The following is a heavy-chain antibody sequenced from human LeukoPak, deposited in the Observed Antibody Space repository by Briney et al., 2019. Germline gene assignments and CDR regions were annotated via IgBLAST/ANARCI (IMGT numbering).Heavy chain of an antibody. CDR1: GFTFSDYS. CDR3: ARDGDYGDYFGY. J-gene: IGHJ4*02. D-gene: IGHD4-17*01. CDR2: IKQDGSEK. Sequence: PGGSLRLSCAASGFTFSDYSMNWVRQAPGKGLEWVANIKQDGSEKYYVDSVKGRFTISRDNAKNSLYLQMNSLRAEDTAVYYCARDGDYGDYFGYWGQGTLVTVSS. V-gene: IGHV3-7*01.